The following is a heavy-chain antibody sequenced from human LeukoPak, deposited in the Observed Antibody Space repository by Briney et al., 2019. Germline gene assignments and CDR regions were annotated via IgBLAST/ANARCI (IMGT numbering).Heavy chain of an antibody. J-gene: IGHJ4*02. Sequence: GGSLRLSCAASGFTFSTYDISWVRQAPGQGLEWVSTFSSSGDITYYADSVKGRFTISRDNSKNTVDPQMNSLRAEDTALYYCTKGLGVVIDFLLFDSWGQGTLVTVSS. CDR2: FSSSGDIT. CDR3: TKGLGVVIDFLLFDS. V-gene: IGHV3-23*01. D-gene: IGHD3-3*01. CDR1: GFTFSTYD.